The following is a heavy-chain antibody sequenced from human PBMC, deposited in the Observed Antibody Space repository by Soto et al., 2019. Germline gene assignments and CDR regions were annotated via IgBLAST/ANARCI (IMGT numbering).Heavy chain of an antibody. Sequence: QLQLQESGPGLVKPSETLSLTCTVSGGSISSSSYYWGWIRQPPGKGLEWIGSIYYSGSTYYNPSLKSRVTLSVDTSKNQFSLKLSSVTAADTAVYYCARNRITIFGVVGWFDPWGQGTLVTVSS. CDR1: GGSISSSSYY. J-gene: IGHJ5*02. D-gene: IGHD3-3*01. V-gene: IGHV4-39*01. CDR3: ARNRITIFGVVGWFDP. CDR2: IYYSGST.